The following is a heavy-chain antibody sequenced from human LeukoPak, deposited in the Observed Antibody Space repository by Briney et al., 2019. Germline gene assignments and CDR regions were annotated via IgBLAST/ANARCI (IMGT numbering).Heavy chain of an antibody. J-gene: IGHJ6*02. CDR2: ITGSGGST. Sequence: GGSLRLSCAASGFTFSSHAVGWVRQAPGKGLEWVSSITGSGGSTYYGDSVKGRFTISRDNSKKTLYLQMNSLRAEDTAVYYCAKDGGGSLEWLPPMDVWGQGTTVTVSS. D-gene: IGHD3-3*01. V-gene: IGHV3-23*01. CDR3: AKDGGGSLEWLPPMDV. CDR1: GFTFSSHA.